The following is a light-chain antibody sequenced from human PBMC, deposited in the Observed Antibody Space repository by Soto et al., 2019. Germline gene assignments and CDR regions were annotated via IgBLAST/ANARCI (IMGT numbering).Light chain of an antibody. CDR3: QQYKYLWT. V-gene: IGKV3-15*01. CDR1: ESISSH. Sequence: EIVMTQSPATLSVSPGEEVTLSCRASESISSHLAWYQQRPGRSPRLLIHEASTRATGISARVSGSGSRTEFTLTISSLQSEDCAVYYCQQYKYLWTFGQGTRVELK. CDR2: EAS. J-gene: IGKJ1*01.